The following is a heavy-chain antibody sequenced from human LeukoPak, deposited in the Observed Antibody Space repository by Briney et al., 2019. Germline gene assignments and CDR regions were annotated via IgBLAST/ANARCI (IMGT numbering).Heavy chain of an antibody. Sequence: KTSETLSLTCTVSGGSISSCGYYWGWIRQPPGKGLEWIGNIHYSGTTYYKPSLKSRVTMSVDTSKNQFSLKLNSVSATDTAVYYCARRRGGSSYCDYWGQGTLVTVSS. CDR1: GGSISSCGYY. CDR2: IHYSGTT. V-gene: IGHV4-39*01. D-gene: IGHD3-16*02. CDR3: ARRRGGSSYCDY. J-gene: IGHJ4*02.